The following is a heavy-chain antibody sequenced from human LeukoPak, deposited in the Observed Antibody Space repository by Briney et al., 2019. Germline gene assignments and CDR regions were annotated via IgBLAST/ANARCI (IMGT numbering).Heavy chain of an antibody. CDR3: ARVGYYYDSSGYYGVCDY. CDR1: GFTLSSYW. CDR2: INSDGSST. Sequence: PGGSLRLSCAASGFTLSSYWMLWVRQAPGKGLVWVSRINSDGSSTSYADSVKGRFTISRDNAKNTLYLQMNSLRAEDTAVYYCARVGYYYDSSGYYGVCDYWGQGTLVTVSS. J-gene: IGHJ4*02. D-gene: IGHD3-22*01. V-gene: IGHV3-74*01.